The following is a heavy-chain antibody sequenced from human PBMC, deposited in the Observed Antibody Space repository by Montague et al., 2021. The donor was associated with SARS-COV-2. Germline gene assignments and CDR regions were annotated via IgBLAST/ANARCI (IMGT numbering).Heavy chain of an antibody. V-gene: IGHV4-59*01. J-gene: IGHJ6*02. Sequence: SETLSLTCTVSGGSISNYYWSWIRQPPGTGLEWIGYIHYSGSTDYSPSLKSRVTISLDTSKNQFSLSVTSVTAADTAVYYCARGGGYYNYGLDSWGPGTTVTVSS. CDR2: IHYSGST. CDR3: ARGGGYYNYGLDS. D-gene: IGHD2-15*01. CDR1: GGSISNYY.